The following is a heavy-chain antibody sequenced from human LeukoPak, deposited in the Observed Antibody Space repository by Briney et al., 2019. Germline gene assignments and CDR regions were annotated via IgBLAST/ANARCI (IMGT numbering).Heavy chain of an antibody. Sequence: GGSLRLSCAASGFTFSSYSMNWVRQAPGKGLEWVSSIGSSSSYIYYADSVKGRFTISRDNAKNSLYLQMNSLRAEDTAVYYCARIVVVVTATDAFDIWGQGTMVTVSS. D-gene: IGHD2-21*02. J-gene: IGHJ3*02. CDR1: GFTFSSYS. V-gene: IGHV3-21*01. CDR2: IGSSSSYI. CDR3: ARIVVVVTATDAFDI.